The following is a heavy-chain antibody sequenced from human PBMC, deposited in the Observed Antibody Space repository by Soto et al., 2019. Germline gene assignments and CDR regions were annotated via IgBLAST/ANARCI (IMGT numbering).Heavy chain of an antibody. V-gene: IGHV3-33*01. D-gene: IGHD3-22*01. CDR3: ARGATYYYDSSGYF. Sequence: QVQLVESGGGVVQPGRSLRLSCAASGFTFSSYGMHWVRQAPGKGLEWVAVIWYDGSNKYYADSVKGRFTISRDNSKNMLYLQMNSLRAEDTAVYYCARGATYYYDSSGYFWGQGTLVTVSS. CDR1: GFTFSSYG. J-gene: IGHJ4*02. CDR2: IWYDGSNK.